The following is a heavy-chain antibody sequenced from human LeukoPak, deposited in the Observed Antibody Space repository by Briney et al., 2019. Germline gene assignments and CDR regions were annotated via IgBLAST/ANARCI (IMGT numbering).Heavy chain of an antibody. J-gene: IGHJ4*02. CDR3: ARDLSGVTGYTYGRGIDY. V-gene: IGHV3-7*01. CDR2: IKKDGSEK. CDR1: GFTFSSHW. Sequence: QPGGSLRLSCAASGFTFSSHWMSWVRQAPGKGLEWVANIKKDGSEKYYVDSVKGRFTISRDNAKTSLYLQMNSLRAEDTAVYYCARDLSGVTGYTYGRGIDYWGQGTLVTASS. D-gene: IGHD5-18*01.